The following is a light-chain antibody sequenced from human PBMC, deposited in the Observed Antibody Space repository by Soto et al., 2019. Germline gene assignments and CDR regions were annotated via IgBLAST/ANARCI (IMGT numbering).Light chain of an antibody. V-gene: IGKV1-39*01. CDR3: QQTFSPDVT. CDR2: GAS. CDR1: QAILTY. Sequence: DIHLTQSPSSLSAAVGDRVTITCRASQAILTYLNWLQQKAGKAPEVLFYGASRLRSGVPSRFTGSGSATDFTLTITSLQREDAGTYFCQQTFSPDVTFGGGTKV. J-gene: IGKJ4*01.